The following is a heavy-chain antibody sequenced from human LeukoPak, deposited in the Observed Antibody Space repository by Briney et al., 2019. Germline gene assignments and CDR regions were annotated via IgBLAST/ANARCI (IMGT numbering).Heavy chain of an antibody. Sequence: GASVKVSCKTSGYTFNDHYIYWVRQAPGQGLEWMGRIEPSSGGTNYAQKFQGRVTLTRDTSIRTAYMDLKRLTSDDTATYYCARSLKAGGDFWGQGTPVTVSS. CDR3: ARSLKAGGDF. CDR2: IEPSSGGT. D-gene: IGHD1-26*01. J-gene: IGHJ4*02. V-gene: IGHV1-2*06. CDR1: GYTFNDHY.